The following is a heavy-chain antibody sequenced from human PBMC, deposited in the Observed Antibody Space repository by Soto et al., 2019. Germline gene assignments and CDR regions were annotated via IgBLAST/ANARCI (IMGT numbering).Heavy chain of an antibody. V-gene: IGHV3-23*01. Sequence: GVLRLSCAASGFTFSSYAMSWVRQAPGKGLEWVSAISGSGGSTYYADSVKGRFTISRDNSKNTLYLQMNSLRAEDTAVYYCAKESVYYYDSSGYYYYFDYWGQGTLVTVSS. CDR3: AKESVYYYDSSGYYYYFDY. J-gene: IGHJ4*02. CDR1: GFTFSSYA. D-gene: IGHD3-22*01. CDR2: ISGSGGST.